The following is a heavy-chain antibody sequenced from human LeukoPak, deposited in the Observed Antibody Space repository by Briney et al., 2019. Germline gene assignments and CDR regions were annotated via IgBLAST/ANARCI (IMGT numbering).Heavy chain of an antibody. CDR2: ISWNSGSI. V-gene: IGHV3-9*01. CDR3: AKDTSYYYGSGSYYSSVD. CDR1: GFTFDDYA. D-gene: IGHD3-10*01. J-gene: IGHJ4*02. Sequence: QTGGSLRLSCAASGFTFDDYAMHWVRQAPGKGLEWVSGISWNSGSIGYADSVKGRFTISRDNAKNSLYLQMNSLRAEDTALYYCAKDTSYYYGSGSYYSSVDWGQGTLVTVSS.